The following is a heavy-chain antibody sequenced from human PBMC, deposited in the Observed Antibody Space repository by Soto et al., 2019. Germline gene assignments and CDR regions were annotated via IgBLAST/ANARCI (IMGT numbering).Heavy chain of an antibody. V-gene: IGHV3-23*01. CDR2: VSGSGGSR. CDR1: GFTFSSYA. CDR3: AKMRTDFWSNLDY. J-gene: IGHJ4*02. D-gene: IGHD3-3*01. Sequence: QLLESGGGLVQPGGSLRLSCAASGFTFSSYAMSWVRQAPGKGLEWVSAVSGSGGSRYYADSVKGRFTISRDNSKNTLYLQMNSLRAEDTAVYYCAKMRTDFWSNLDYWGQGTLVTVSS.